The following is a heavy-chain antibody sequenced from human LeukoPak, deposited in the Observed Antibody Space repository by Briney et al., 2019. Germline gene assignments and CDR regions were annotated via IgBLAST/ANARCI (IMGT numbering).Heavy chain of an antibody. J-gene: IGHJ5*02. CDR1: GFTFSNYA. CDR2: ISGTGGRT. D-gene: IGHD5-24*01. V-gene: IGHV3-23*01. Sequence: PGGSLRLSCAASGFTFSNYAMSWVRQAPGKGLEWVSAISGTGGRTYYADSVKGRFTISRDTSKNTLYLQMNSLRAEDTAVYYCAKVQEMSTILPPFHRWGQGTLVTVSS. CDR3: AKVQEMSTILPPFHR.